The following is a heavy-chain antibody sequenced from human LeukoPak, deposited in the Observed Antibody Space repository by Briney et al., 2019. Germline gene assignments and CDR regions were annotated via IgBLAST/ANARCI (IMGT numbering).Heavy chain of an antibody. V-gene: IGHV1-2*04. J-gene: IGHJ5*02. CDR3: ARAHSHGLGWSDP. D-gene: IGHD5-18*01. CDR1: GYTFTGYY. CDR2: INPNSGGT. Sequence: ASVKVPCKASGYTFTGYYMHWVRQAPGQGLEWMGWINPNSGGTNYAQKFQGWVTMTRDTSISTAYMELSRLRSDDTAVYYCARAHSHGLGWSDPWGQGTLVTVSS.